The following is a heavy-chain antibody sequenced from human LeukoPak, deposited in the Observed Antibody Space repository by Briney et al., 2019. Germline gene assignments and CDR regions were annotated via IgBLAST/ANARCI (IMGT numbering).Heavy chain of an antibody. CDR3: ASSLVGASRTLDY. Sequence: SETLSLTCTVSGGSISSSSYYWGWIRQPPGTGLEWIGYIYYSGSTNYNPSLKSRVTISVGTSKNQFSLKLSSVTAADTAVYYCASSLVGASRTLDYWGQGTLVTVSS. V-gene: IGHV4-61*05. D-gene: IGHD1-26*01. CDR1: GGSISSSSYY. J-gene: IGHJ4*02. CDR2: IYYSGST.